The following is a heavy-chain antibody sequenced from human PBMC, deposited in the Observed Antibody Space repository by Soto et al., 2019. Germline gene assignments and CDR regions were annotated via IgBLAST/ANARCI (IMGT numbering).Heavy chain of an antibody. CDR1: GYSFTTYY. J-gene: IGHJ6*02. Sequence: ASVKVSCKASGYSFTTYYMQWVRQAPGQGLEWMGIVNPNGGFTNYAQKFQGRVTMTRDTSTSTVYMELSSLKSEDTAVNYCARVVLSTSCYGCYYYYYGMDVWGQGTTVTVSS. CDR2: VNPNGGFT. D-gene: IGHD2-2*01. V-gene: IGHV1-46*01. CDR3: ARVVLSTSCYGCYYYYYGMDV.